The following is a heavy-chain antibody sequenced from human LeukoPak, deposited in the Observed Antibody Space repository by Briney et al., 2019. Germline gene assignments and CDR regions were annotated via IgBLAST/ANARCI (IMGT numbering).Heavy chain of an antibody. J-gene: IGHJ3*01. V-gene: IGHV3-9*03. CDR1: GFTFDDYA. Sequence: GGSLRLSCIGSGFTFDDYAMHWVRQVPGKGLEWVSGISWASGSLAYADSVKGRFTVSRDNAKNSLYLQMNSLRSEDMALYYCAKDRQKGSSLTAAGDAFDVWGHGTMVIVSS. CDR3: AKDRQKGSSLTAAGDAFDV. CDR2: ISWASGSL. D-gene: IGHD6-13*01.